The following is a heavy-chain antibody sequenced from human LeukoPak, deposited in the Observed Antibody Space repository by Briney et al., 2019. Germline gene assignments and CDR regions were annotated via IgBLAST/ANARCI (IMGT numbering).Heavy chain of an antibody. CDR1: GGTFSSYA. J-gene: IGHJ5*02. CDR2: IIPIFGTA. CDR3: ARSVEENWFDP. D-gene: IGHD2-15*01. V-gene: IGHV1-69*06. Sequence: PVKVSCKASGGTFSSYAISWVRQAPGQGLEWMGRIIPIFGTANYAQKVQGRVTITADKSTSTAYMELSSLRSEDTAVYYCARSVEENWFDPWGQGTLVTVSS.